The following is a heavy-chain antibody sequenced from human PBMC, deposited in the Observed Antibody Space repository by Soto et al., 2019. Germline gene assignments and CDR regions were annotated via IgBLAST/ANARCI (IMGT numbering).Heavy chain of an antibody. J-gene: IGHJ4*02. V-gene: IGHV1-2*04. D-gene: IGHD3-9*01. CDR3: ARAYLTGYYVFDY. CDR2: INPNSGGT. CDR1: GYTFTGYY. Sequence: GASVKVSCKASGYTFTGYYMHWVRQAPGQGLEWMGWINPNSGGTNYAQKFQGWVTMTRDTSISTAYMELSRLRSDDTAVYYCARAYLTGYYVFDYWGQGTLVTVSS.